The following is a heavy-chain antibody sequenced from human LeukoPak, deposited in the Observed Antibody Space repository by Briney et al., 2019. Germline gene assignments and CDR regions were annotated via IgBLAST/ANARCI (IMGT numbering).Heavy chain of an antibody. CDR2: INHSGST. CDR3: ARLYDFWSGYPADY. Sequence: SETLSLTCAVYGGSFSGYYWSWIRQPPGKGLEWIGEINHSGSTNYNPSLKSRVTISVDTSKNQFSLKLSSVTAADTAVYYCARLYDFWSGYPADYWGQGTLVTVSS. CDR1: GGSFSGYY. J-gene: IGHJ4*02. V-gene: IGHV4-34*01. D-gene: IGHD3-3*01.